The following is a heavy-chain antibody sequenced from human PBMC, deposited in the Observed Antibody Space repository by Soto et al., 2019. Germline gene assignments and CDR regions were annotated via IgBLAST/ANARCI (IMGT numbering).Heavy chain of an antibody. J-gene: IGHJ4*02. CDR1: GGSINNYY. CDR3: ARSARDYYEF. V-gene: IGHV4-59*01. CDR2: IYYSGST. Sequence: SETLSLTCTVSGGSINNYYWSWILQPPGKGLEWIGYIYYSGSTNYNPSLKSRVTISVDTSKHQFSLKLTSVTAADTAVYYCARSARDYYEFWGQGTLVTVSS.